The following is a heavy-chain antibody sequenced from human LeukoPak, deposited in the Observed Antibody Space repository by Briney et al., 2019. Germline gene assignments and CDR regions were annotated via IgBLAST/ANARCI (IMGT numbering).Heavy chain of an antibody. CDR2: IYYSGGT. D-gene: IGHD2-15*01. CDR1: GDSISSYY. CDR3: ARADCSGGSCYAFDI. J-gene: IGHJ3*02. Sequence: SETLSLTCTVSGDSISSYYWSWIRQPPGKGLEWIGYIYYSGGTDYNPSLKSRVTISVDTSKNQFSLKLRSVTAADTAVYYCARADCSGGSCYAFDIWGQGTMVTVSS. V-gene: IGHV4-59*12.